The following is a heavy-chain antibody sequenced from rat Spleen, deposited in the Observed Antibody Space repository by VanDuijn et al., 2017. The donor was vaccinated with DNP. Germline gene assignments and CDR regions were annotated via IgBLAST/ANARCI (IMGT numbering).Heavy chain of an antibody. CDR2: ISYESSST. J-gene: IGHJ4*01. Sequence: EVQLVESGGGLVQPGRSLKLSCAASGFTFSDYHMAWVRQAPKKGLEWVASISYESSSTYYRDSAKGRFTISRDNAKSTLYLQMDSLRSEDTATYYCARHNIGTTYYAMDAWGQGTSVTVSS. CDR3: ARHNIGTTYYAMDA. V-gene: IGHV5-7*01. CDR1: GFTFSDYH. D-gene: IGHD1-5*01.